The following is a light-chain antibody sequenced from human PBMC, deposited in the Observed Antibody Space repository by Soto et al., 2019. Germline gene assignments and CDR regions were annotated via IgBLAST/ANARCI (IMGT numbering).Light chain of an antibody. CDR2: DAS. V-gene: IGKV1-16*01. J-gene: IGKJ4*01. CDR1: QGINNY. Sequence: DIQMTQSPSSLSASVGDRVTITCRTSQGINNYLAWFQQKPGKAPKSLIYDASGLQSGVPSRFSGSGSGTDFILTISSLQPEDSATYYCQQYKSSPITFGGGTKVEIK. CDR3: QQYKSSPIT.